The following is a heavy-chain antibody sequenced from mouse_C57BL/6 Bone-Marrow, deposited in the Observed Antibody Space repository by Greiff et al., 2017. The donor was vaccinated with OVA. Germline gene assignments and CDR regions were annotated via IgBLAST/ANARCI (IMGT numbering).Heavy chain of an antibody. Sequence: EVMLVESGAELVRPEASVKLSCTASGFNIKDDYMHWVKQRPEQGLEWIGWIDPENGDTEYASKFQGKATITADTSSNTAYLQLSSLTSEDTAVYYCTLHVWFAYWGQGTLVTVSA. CDR3: TLHVWFAY. CDR2: IDPENGDT. V-gene: IGHV14-4*01. J-gene: IGHJ3*01. CDR1: GFNIKDDY.